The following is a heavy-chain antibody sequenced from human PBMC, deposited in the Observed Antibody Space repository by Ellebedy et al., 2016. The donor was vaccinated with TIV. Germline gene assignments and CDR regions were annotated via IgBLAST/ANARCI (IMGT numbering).Heavy chain of an antibody. J-gene: IGHJ4*02. CDR2: IWSDGTTK. CDR1: GFTFSSYG. V-gene: IGHV3-33*01. CDR3: ARGGSSGSSDY. D-gene: IGHD3-10*01. Sequence: GGSLRLXXAASGFTFSSYGMHWVRQAPGKGLEWVAVIWSDGTTKYYSDSVKGRFTISRDNSKNTLYLQMNSLRTDDMAVYYCARGGSSGSSDYWGQGTLVTVSS.